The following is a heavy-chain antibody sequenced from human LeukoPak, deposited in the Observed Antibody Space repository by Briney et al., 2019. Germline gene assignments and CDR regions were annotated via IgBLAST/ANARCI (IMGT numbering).Heavy chain of an antibody. CDR1: GGSISSSSYY. Sequence: PSETLSLTCTVSGGSISSSSYYWGWIRQPPGKGLEWIGSIYYSGSTCYNPSLKSRVTISVDTSKNQFSLKLSSVTAADTAVYYCARRNGDYAPLDYWGQGTLVTVSS. CDR2: IYYSGST. D-gene: IGHD4-17*01. CDR3: ARRNGDYAPLDY. J-gene: IGHJ4*02. V-gene: IGHV4-39*01.